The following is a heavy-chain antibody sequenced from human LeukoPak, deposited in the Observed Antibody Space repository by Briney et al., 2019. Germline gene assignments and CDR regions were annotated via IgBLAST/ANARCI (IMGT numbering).Heavy chain of an antibody. Sequence: SETLSLTCTVSGGSISSYYWSWIRQPPGKGLEWIGYIYYSGSTNYNPSLKSRVTISVDTSKNQFSLKLSSVTAADTAVYYCARQARRLAAAVAYDYWGQGTLATVSS. CDR3: ARQARRLAAAVAYDY. V-gene: IGHV4-59*08. CDR1: GGSISSYY. J-gene: IGHJ4*02. CDR2: IYYSGST. D-gene: IGHD6-13*01.